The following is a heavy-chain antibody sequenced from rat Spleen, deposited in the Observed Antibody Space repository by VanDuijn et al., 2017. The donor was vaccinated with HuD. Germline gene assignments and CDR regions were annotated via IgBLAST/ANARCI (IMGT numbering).Heavy chain of an antibody. J-gene: IGHJ2*01. CDR1: GFTFSNYY. CDR2: ITNSGGST. V-gene: IGHV5S23*01. Sequence: EVQLVESGGGLVQPGRSLKLSCAASGFTFSNYYMAWVRQAPTKGLEWVASITNSGGSTYYRDSVKGRFTISRDNAKSTLYLQMDSLRSEDTATYYCTRGGWASFDYWGQGVMVTVSS. CDR3: TRGGWASFDY. D-gene: IGHD1-11*01.